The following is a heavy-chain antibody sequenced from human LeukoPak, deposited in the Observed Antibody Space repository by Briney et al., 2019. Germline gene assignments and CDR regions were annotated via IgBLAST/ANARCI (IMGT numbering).Heavy chain of an antibody. CDR3: AKDYYDILTGHYGPDY. Sequence: GGSLRLSCAASGFTFSSYAMHWVRQAPGKGLEWVAVISNDGSRKHHADSVKGRFTISRDNSKNTLYLQMNSLRAEDTALYYCAKDYYDILTGHYGPDYWGQGTLVTVSS. V-gene: IGHV3-30*04. CDR2: ISNDGSRK. D-gene: IGHD3-9*01. J-gene: IGHJ4*02. CDR1: GFTFSSYA.